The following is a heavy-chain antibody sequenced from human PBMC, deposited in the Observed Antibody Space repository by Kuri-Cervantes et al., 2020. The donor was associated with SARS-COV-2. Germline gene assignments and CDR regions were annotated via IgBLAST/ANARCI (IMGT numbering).Heavy chain of an antibody. V-gene: IGHV3-30*04. J-gene: IGHJ4*02. CDR2: ISYDGTNK. CDR1: GFSFTKYA. Sequence: GGSLRLSCAASGFSFTKYAMHWVRQAPGKGLEWVAVISYDGTNKYYADSVKGRVTISRDNSKSTLYLQLNSLRPEDTAVYYCARSSDTAMERELDYWGQGTLVTVSS. CDR3: ARSSDTAMERELDY. D-gene: IGHD5-18*01.